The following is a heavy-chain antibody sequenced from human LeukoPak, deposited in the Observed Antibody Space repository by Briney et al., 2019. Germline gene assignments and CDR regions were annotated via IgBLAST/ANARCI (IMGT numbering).Heavy chain of an antibody. V-gene: IGHV4-34*01. D-gene: IGHD4-17*01. CDR2: INHSGST. CDR3: ARVDYEPFYFDY. Sequence: SETLSLTCAVYGGSFSGYYWSGIREPPGKGLEWIGEINHSGSTNYNPSLKSRVTISVDTSKNQFSLKLSSVTAADTAVYYCARVDYEPFYFDYWGQGTLVTVSS. J-gene: IGHJ4*02. CDR1: GGSFSGYY.